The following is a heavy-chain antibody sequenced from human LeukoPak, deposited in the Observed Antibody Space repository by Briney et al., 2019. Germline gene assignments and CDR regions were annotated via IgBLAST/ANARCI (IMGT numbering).Heavy chain of an antibody. J-gene: IGHJ4*02. D-gene: IGHD2-2*01. V-gene: IGHV1-18*01. CDR1: GYTFTSYG. CDR3: ARQSGIVVVPAAMNFDY. Sequence: ASVKVSCKASGYTFTSYGISWVRQAPGQGLEWMGWISAYNGNTNYAQKLQGRVTTTTGTSTSTAYMELRGLRSDDTAVYYCARQSGIVVVPAAMNFDYWGQGTLVTVSS. CDR2: ISAYNGNT.